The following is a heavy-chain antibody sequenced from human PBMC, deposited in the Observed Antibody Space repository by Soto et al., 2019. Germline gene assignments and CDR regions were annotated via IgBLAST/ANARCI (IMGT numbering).Heavy chain of an antibody. CDR2: INHSGST. V-gene: IGHV4-34*01. Sequence: SETLSLTCVVYGGSFSGYYWRWIRQPPGKGLEWIGEINHSGSTNYNPSLKSRVTISVDTSKNQFSLKLSSVTAADTAVYYCARWITPSPGGEMDGRGKGTTVTNSS. J-gene: IGHJ6*04. D-gene: IGHD3-16*01. CDR3: ARWITPSPGGEMDG. CDR1: GGSFSGYY.